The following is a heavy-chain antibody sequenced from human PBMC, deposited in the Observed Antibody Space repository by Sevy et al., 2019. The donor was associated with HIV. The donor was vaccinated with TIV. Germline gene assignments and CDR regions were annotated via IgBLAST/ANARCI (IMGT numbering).Heavy chain of an antibody. J-gene: IGHJ4*02. CDR1: GFSFSSYW. D-gene: IGHD3-10*01. V-gene: IGHV3-74*03. Sequence: GGSLRLSCAASGFSFSSYWMHWVRQVPGKGLVWLSRINSDGTYTKYGDSAKGRFTISRDNAKNTLYLQMDSLRVEDTAVYYCARDKVEGGTMVQDNDYWGQGTLVTVSS. CDR2: INSDGTYT. CDR3: ARDKVEGGTMVQDNDY.